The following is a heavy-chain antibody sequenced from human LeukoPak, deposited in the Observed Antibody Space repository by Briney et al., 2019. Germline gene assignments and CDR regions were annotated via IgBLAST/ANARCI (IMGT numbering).Heavy chain of an antibody. CDR3: ARQDILTGYFISGWAFDI. Sequence: SETLSLTCTVSGGSISSYYWSWIRQPPGKGLEWIGYIYTSGSTNYSPSLKSRVTISVDTSKNQFSLKLSSVTAADTAVYYCARQDILTGYFISGWAFDIWGQGTMVTVSS. V-gene: IGHV4-4*09. CDR2: IYTSGST. J-gene: IGHJ3*02. CDR1: GGSISSYY. D-gene: IGHD3-9*01.